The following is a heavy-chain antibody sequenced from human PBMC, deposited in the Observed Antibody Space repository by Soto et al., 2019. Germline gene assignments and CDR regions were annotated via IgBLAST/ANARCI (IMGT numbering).Heavy chain of an antibody. J-gene: IGHJ6*02. V-gene: IGHV4-30-2*01. CDR2: IYHSGYT. CDR3: ARAHYGDYGYGMDV. Sequence: QLQLQESGSGLVKPSQTLSLTCAVSGGSISSGGYSCSWIRQPPGKGLEWIGYIYHSGYTYYNPSLKSRVTISVDRSKNQFSLKLSSVTAADTAVYYCARAHYGDYGYGMDVWGQGTTVTVSS. CDR1: GGSISSGGYS. D-gene: IGHD4-17*01.